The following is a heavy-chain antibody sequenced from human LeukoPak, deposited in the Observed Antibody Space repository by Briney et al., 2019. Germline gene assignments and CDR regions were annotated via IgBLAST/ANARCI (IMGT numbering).Heavy chain of an antibody. V-gene: IGHV4-39*01. CDR1: GGSLTSTYYF. CDR2: ISHTGST. D-gene: IGHD6-13*01. CDR3: ARHELAAAPFDY. J-gene: IGHJ4*02. Sequence: SETLSLTCTVSGGSLTSTYYFWGWIRQPPGKGLEWIGSISHTGSTYYNPSLKSRVTISVDTSKNQFSLILSSVTAADTAVYYCARHELAAAPFDYWGQGTLVTVSS.